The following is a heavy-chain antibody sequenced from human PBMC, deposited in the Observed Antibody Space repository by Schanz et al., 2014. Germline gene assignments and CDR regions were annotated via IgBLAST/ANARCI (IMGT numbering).Heavy chain of an antibody. CDR2: IGNGGVTI. CDR3: AKQHIVRGVIYLNWFDS. V-gene: IGHV3-11*04. J-gene: IGHJ5*01. CDR1: GFPFSDYF. Sequence: QVQLVESGGGVVQPGRSLRLSCTASGFPFSDYFMAWIRQPPGRGLEWVSYIGNGGVTIYYADSVKGRFTISRDNSKNTVHLQMNSLRAEDTAVYYCAKQHIVRGVIYLNWFDSWGQGTLVTVSS. D-gene: IGHD3-10*01.